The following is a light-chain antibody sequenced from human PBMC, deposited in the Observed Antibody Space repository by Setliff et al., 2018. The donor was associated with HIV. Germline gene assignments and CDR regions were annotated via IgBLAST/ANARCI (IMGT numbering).Light chain of an antibody. V-gene: IGLV2-11*01. Sequence: QSALAQPRSMSGSPGQSVTISCTGTSSDVDAYDYVSWYQHHPGKAPKLLIYDVSERPSGVPDRFSGSKSGNTASLTTSGLQAEDEADYYCCSYAGSYTDVVGTGTKATVL. J-gene: IGLJ1*01. CDR3: CSYAGSYTDV. CDR2: DVS. CDR1: SSDVDAYDY.